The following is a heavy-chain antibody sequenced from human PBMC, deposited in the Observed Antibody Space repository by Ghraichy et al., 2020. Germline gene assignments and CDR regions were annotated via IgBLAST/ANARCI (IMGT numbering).Heavy chain of an antibody. CDR2: IYYSGST. CDR1: GGSISSSSYY. V-gene: IGHV4-39*01. J-gene: IGHJ4*02. Sequence: SQTLSLTCTVSGGSISSSSYYWGWIRQPPGKGLEWIGSIYYSGSTYYNPSLKSRVTISVDTSKNQFSLKLSSVTAADTAVYYCTTTILRYFDWLFPGPFDYWGQGTLVTVSS. CDR3: TTTILRYFDWLFPGPFDY. D-gene: IGHD3-9*01.